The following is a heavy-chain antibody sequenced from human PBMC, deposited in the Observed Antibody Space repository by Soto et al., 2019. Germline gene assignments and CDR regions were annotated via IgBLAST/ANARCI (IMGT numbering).Heavy chain of an antibody. V-gene: IGHV6-1*01. Sequence: QTLSLTCAISGDSVSSNTAAWNWIRSSPSRGLEWLGRTYYRSNWRHDYAVSVKSRITVNPDTSKNHFSLQLNSVTPDDTAVYYCARAVAGSGFDLWGQGTLVTVSS. J-gene: IGHJ4*02. CDR2: TYYRSNWRH. CDR3: ARAVAGSGFDL. CDR1: GDSVSSNTAA. D-gene: IGHD6-19*01.